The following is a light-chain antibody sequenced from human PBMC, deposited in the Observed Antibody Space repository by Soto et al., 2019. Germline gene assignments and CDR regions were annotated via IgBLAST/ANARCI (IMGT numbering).Light chain of an antibody. CDR3: QVYNTY. J-gene: IGKJ3*01. CDR2: KAS. CDR1: QNINNW. Sequence: DIQVTQSPSTLSASVGDRVTITCRASQNINNWLAWYQQKPGKAPKLLSYKASTLNSGIPARVSGSGSGTYFTLNISSLQPDYFASYYCQVYNTYFGPGPTVDI. V-gene: IGKV1-5*03.